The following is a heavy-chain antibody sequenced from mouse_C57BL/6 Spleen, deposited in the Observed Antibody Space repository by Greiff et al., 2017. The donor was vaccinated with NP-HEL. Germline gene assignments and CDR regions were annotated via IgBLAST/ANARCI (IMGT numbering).Heavy chain of an antibody. D-gene: IGHD1-1*01. Sequence: VHVKQSGAELVRPGASVKLSCTASGFNIKDDYMHWVKQRPEQGLEWIGWIDPENGDTEYASKFQGKATITADTSSNTAYLQLSSLTSEDTAVYYCTPGVTTVFDYWGQGTTLTVSS. CDR1: GFNIKDDY. J-gene: IGHJ2*01. V-gene: IGHV14-4*01. CDR2: IDPENGDT. CDR3: TPGVTTVFDY.